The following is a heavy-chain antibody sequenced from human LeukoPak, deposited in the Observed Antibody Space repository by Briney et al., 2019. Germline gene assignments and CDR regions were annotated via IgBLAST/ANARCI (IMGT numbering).Heavy chain of an antibody. J-gene: IGHJ4*02. CDR2: IYHSGST. V-gene: IGHV4-30-4*08. CDR3: ARGRGDYVWGSYRPAFGY. CDR1: GGSISSGDYY. Sequence: SETLSLTCTVSGGSISSGDYYWSWIRQPPGKGLEWIGYIYHSGSTYYNPSLKSRVTMSVDNSKNQFSLKLSSVTAADTAVYYCARGRGDYVWGSYRPAFGYWGQGTLVTVSS. D-gene: IGHD3-16*02.